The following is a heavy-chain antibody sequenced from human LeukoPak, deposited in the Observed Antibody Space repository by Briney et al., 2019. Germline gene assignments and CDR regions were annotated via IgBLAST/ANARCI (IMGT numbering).Heavy chain of an antibody. J-gene: IGHJ5*02. V-gene: IGHV4-59*01. CDR3: ARGGYSGYAFDR. D-gene: IGHD5-12*01. CDR1: GGPISRYY. Sequence: PSETLSLTCTVSGGPISRYYWSWIRQPPGKGLEGIGNIYYNGSTNYKHSLKSRVTISVHTSKNPFSLNLRSLTAADTAVYYCARGGYSGYAFDRWGQGTRVTVSS. CDR2: IYYNGST.